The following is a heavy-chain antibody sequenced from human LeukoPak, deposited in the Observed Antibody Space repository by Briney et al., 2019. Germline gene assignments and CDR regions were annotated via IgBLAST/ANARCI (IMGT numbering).Heavy chain of an antibody. CDR1: GGSITTYY. CDR3: ARGGVTTISVAGY. V-gene: IGHV4-59*12. J-gene: IGHJ4*02. D-gene: IGHD5-12*01. Sequence: PLETLSLTCTVSGGSITTYYWSWIRQPPGKGLEWIGYIDYSGSTNYNPSLKSRVTISIDTSKNQFSLKLNSVTAADTAVYYCARGGVTTISVAGYWGQGTLVTVSS. CDR2: IDYSGST.